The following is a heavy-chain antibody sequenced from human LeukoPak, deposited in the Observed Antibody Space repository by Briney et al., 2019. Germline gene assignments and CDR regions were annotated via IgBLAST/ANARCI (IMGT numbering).Heavy chain of an antibody. V-gene: IGHV4-34*01. Sequence: SETLSLTCAVYGGSFSGYYWSWIRQPPGKGLEWIGEINHSGSTNYNPSLKSRVTISVNTSKNQFPLMQSSVTAADTAAYYCARGQGYGDYDDYWGQGTLVTVSS. D-gene: IGHD4-17*01. J-gene: IGHJ4*02. CDR1: GGSFSGYY. CDR2: INHSGST. CDR3: ARGQGYGDYDDY.